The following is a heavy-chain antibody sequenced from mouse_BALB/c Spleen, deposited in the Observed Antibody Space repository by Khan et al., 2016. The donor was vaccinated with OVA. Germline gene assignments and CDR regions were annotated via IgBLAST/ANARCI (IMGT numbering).Heavy chain of an antibody. CDR3: ARMARTIN. CDR1: GFTFSSYG. CDR2: INSNGGST. J-gene: IGHJ2*01. Sequence: LVDSGGGLVQPGGSLKLSCAASGFTFSSYGMSWVRQTPDKRLELVATINSNGGSTYYPDSVKGRFTISRDNAKKTLYLQMSSQKSEDTAMYYGARMARTINWGQGTTLTVSS. V-gene: IGHV5-6-3*01.